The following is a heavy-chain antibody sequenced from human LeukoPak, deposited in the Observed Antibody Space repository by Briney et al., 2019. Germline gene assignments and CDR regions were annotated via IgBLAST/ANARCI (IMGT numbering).Heavy chain of an antibody. CDR1: GGTFSSYT. Sequence: SAVNVSCKASGGTFSSYTISWVRQAPGQGLEWMGRIIPILGIANYAQKFQGRVTITADKSTSTAYMELSSLRSEDTAVYYCARDPPMWNSSSSVDYWGQGTLVTVSS. J-gene: IGHJ4*02. CDR3: ARDPPMWNSSSSVDY. CDR2: IIPILGIA. V-gene: IGHV1-69*04. D-gene: IGHD6-6*01.